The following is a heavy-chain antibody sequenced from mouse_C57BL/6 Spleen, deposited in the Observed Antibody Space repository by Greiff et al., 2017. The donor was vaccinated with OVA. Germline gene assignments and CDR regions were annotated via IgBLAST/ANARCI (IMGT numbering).Heavy chain of an antibody. J-gene: IGHJ2*01. Sequence: VQLQQPGAELVMPGASVKLSCKASGYTFTSYWMHWVKQRPGQGLEWIGEIYPSDSNTNYNQKFKGKSTLTVDKSSSTAYMQLSSLTSEDSAVYYCARRRMTTGGGSYFDDWGQGTTLTVSS. V-gene: IGHV1-69*01. CDR1: GYTFTSYW. CDR2: IYPSDSNT. D-gene: IGHD1-1*01. CDR3: ARRRMTTGGGSYFDD.